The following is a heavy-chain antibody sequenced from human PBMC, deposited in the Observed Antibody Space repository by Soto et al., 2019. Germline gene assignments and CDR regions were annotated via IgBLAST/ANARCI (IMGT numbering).Heavy chain of an antibody. CDR1: GYTFTSYG. Sequence: GASVKVSCKASGYTFTSYGISWVRQAPGQGLEWMGWISAYNGNTNYAQKLQGRVTMTTDTSTSTAYMELRSLRSDDTAVYYCARDLSDLPPNWFDPWGQGTLVTVSS. V-gene: IGHV1-18*01. CDR3: ARDLSDLPPNWFDP. D-gene: IGHD1-26*01. CDR2: ISAYNGNT. J-gene: IGHJ5*02.